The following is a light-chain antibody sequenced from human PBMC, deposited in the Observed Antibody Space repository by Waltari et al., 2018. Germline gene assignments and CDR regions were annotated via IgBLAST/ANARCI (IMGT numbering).Light chain of an antibody. CDR1: SGDVGAYNY. V-gene: IGLV2-14*03. Sequence: QSALTQPASVSGSPGQSITISCTGTSGDVGAYNYVSCYQQHPGKAPKLMIFDVSNRPSGGSNRLSGSKSGNTASLTISELQAEDEADDYCSSYRSSSTLELFGGGTSLTVL. CDR2: DVS. J-gene: IGLJ2*01. CDR3: SSYRSSSTLEL.